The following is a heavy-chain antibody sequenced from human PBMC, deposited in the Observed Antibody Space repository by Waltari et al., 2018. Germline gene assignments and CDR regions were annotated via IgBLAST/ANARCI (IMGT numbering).Heavy chain of an antibody. V-gene: IGHV1-2*06. D-gene: IGHD6-13*01. CDR3: ATGISSGWSPFDF. J-gene: IGHJ4*02. Sequence: QVHLVQSGAEVKKPGASVKVSCKASGSAFTSYYMHWVRQAPGQGLEWMGRINPNNGDTKYAQKFQGRVTMTRDTSINTAYMEVRNLRSDDTAIYSCATGISSGWSPFDFWGQGTLVTVSS. CDR1: GSAFTSYY. CDR2: INPNNGDT.